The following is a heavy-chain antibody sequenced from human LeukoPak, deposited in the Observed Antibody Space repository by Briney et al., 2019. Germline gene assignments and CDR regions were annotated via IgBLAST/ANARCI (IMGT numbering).Heavy chain of an antibody. CDR1: GFTFSSYS. CDR3: ARVLDYYGSGSYYRPWDYYYGMDV. CDR2: INSSSSYI. V-gene: IGHV3-21*01. Sequence: PGGSLRLSCAASGFTFSSYSMNWVRQAPGKGLEWVSSINSSSSYIYYADSVKGRFTISRDNAKNSLYLQMNSLRAEDTAVYYCARVLDYYGSGSYYRPWDYYYGMDVWGQGTTVTVSS. J-gene: IGHJ6*02. D-gene: IGHD3-10*01.